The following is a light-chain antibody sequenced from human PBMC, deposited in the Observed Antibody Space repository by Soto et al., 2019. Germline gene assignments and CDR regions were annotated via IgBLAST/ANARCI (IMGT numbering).Light chain of an antibody. V-gene: IGKV3-15*01. CDR3: LQYDTWPPGT. CDR2: DAS. Sequence: IFMTQSPATLSVSPGGRATLSCRASEDVSSKLAWYQQKPGLPPRLVIYDASTRATGIPGRFSGSGSGKDFTLTISGLQSEDFEIYYCLQYDTWPPGTFGQGTKVEI. CDR1: EDVSSK. J-gene: IGKJ1*01.